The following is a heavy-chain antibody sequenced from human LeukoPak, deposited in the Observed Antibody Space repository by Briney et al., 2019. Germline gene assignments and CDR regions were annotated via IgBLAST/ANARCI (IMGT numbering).Heavy chain of an antibody. V-gene: IGHV3-66*01. J-gene: IGHJ6*02. CDR1: GFTVSGNY. D-gene: IGHD1-14*01. CDR2: ISGDGTT. CDR3: ARDVPPYLTSPWGLDV. Sequence: GGSLRLSCPASGFTVSGNYISWVRQAPGKGLEWVSLISGDGTTYYADPVKGRFTISRDNSKNTVHLQMNSLRPEDAALYYCARDVPPYLTSPWGLDVWGQGTTVIVSS.